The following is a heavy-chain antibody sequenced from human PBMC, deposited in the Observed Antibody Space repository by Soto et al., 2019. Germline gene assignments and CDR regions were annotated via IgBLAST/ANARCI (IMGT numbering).Heavy chain of an antibody. CDR1: GFSLSTSGVG. CDR3: AHRPSYCSGGSCYSGFDY. V-gene: IGHV2-5*02. CDR2: IYWDDDK. Sequence: QITLKESGPTLVKPTQTLTLTCTFSGFSLSTSGVGVGWIRQPPGKALEWLALIYWDDDKRYSASLKSRLTITKDTYKHQVVLTITHMDPVDTVTYYCAHRPSYCSGGSCYSGFDYWGQGPLVTAS. D-gene: IGHD2-15*01. J-gene: IGHJ4*02.